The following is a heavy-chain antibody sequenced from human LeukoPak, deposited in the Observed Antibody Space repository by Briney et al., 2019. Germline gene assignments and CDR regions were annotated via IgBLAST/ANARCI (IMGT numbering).Heavy chain of an antibody. J-gene: IGHJ4*02. CDR3: ARSMVRGVYVDY. Sequence: SETLSLTCAVYGGSFSGYYWSWIRQPPGKGLEGIGEINHSGSTNYNPSLKSRVTISVDRSKNQFSLKLSSVTAADTAVYYCARSMVRGVYVDYWGQGTLVTVSS. D-gene: IGHD3-10*01. CDR1: GGSFSGYY. V-gene: IGHV4-34*01. CDR2: INHSGST.